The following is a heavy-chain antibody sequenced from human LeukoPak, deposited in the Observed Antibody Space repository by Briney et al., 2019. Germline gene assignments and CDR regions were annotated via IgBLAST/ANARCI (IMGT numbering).Heavy chain of an antibody. CDR1: GFTFSSCG. J-gene: IGHJ4*02. V-gene: IGHV3-30*03. D-gene: IGHD2-15*01. CDR3: ATDIVVVVAATTDY. CDR2: ISYDGSNK. Sequence: GGSLRLSCAASGFTFSSCGMHWVRQAPGKGLEWVAVISYDGSNKYYADSVKGRFTISRDNSKNTLYLQMNSLRAEDTAVYYCATDIVVVVAATTDYWGQGTLVTVSS.